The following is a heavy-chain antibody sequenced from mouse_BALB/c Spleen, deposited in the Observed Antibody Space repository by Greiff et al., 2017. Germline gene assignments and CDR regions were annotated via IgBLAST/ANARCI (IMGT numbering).Heavy chain of an antibody. Sequence: EVKLVESGGGLVQPGGSLKLSCAASGFDFSRYWMSWVRQAPGKGLEWIGEINPDSSTINYTPSLKDKFIISRDNAKNTLYLQMSKVRSEDTALYYCARLDDGYPYYAMDYWGQGTSVTVSS. CDR3: ARLDDGYPYYAMDY. J-gene: IGHJ4*01. CDR2: INPDSSTI. CDR1: GFDFSRYW. V-gene: IGHV4-1*02. D-gene: IGHD2-3*01.